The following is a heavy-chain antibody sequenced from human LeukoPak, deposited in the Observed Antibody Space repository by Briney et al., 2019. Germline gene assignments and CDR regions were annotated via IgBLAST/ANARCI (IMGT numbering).Heavy chain of an antibody. V-gene: IGHV1-46*01. CDR3: ARDRSQMGHYYGSGSYKRYYYGMDV. J-gene: IGHJ6*02. CDR1: GYTFTSYY. Sequence: ASVKVSCTASGYTFTSYYMHWVRQAPGQGLEWMGIINPSGGSTSYAQKFQGRVTMTRDTSTSTVYMELSSLRSEDTAVYYCARDRSQMGHYYGSGSYKRYYYGMDVWGQGTTVTVSS. CDR2: INPSGGST. D-gene: IGHD3-10*01.